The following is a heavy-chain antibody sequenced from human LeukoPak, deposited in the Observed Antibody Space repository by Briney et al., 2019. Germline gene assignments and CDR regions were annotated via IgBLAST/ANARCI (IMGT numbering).Heavy chain of an antibody. CDR3: AKDGLGAARPSAFDI. Sequence: PGGSLRLSCAASGFTFSSYGMHWVRQAPGKGLEWVAFIRYDGSNKYYADSVKGRFTISRDNSKNTLYLQMNSLRAEDTAVYYCAKDGLGAARPSAFDIWGQGTMDTVSS. J-gene: IGHJ3*02. CDR2: IRYDGSNK. CDR1: GFTFSSYG. D-gene: IGHD6-6*01. V-gene: IGHV3-30*02.